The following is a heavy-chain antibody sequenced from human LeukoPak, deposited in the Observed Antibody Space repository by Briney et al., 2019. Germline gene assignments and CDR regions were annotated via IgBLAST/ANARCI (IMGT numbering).Heavy chain of an antibody. D-gene: IGHD6-13*01. V-gene: IGHV3-23*01. CDR2: ISGSGGST. CDR3: AKGGAAAGKIYYYYYYMDV. CDR1: RFTFIIYA. J-gene: IGHJ6*03. Sequence: GGSLRLSCAAPRFTFIIYAMSSVPQAPGRGLWWGSAISGSGGSTYSADSVKGRFTISRHNSKNTLYLQMNSLRAEDTAVYYCAKGGAAAGKIYYYYYYMDVWGKGTTVTVSS.